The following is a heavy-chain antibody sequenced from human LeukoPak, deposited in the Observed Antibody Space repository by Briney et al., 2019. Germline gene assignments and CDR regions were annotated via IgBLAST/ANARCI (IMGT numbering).Heavy chain of an antibody. V-gene: IGHV1-18*01. Sequence: ASVKVSCKASGYTFTSYGISWVRQAPGQGLEWMGWISAYNGNTNYAQKFQGRVTMTTDTSTSTAYMELRSLRSDDTAVYYCARETLTFLEWLSDLAFDYWGQGTLVTVSP. CDR2: ISAYNGNT. D-gene: IGHD3-3*01. CDR1: GYTFTSYG. CDR3: ARETLTFLEWLSDLAFDY. J-gene: IGHJ4*02.